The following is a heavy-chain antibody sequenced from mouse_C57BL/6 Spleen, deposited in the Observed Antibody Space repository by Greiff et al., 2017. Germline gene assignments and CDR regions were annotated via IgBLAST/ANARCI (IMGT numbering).Heavy chain of an antibody. Sequence: VQLQQPGAELVKPGASVKMSCKASGYTFTSYWITWVKQRPGQGLEWIGDIYPGSGSTNYNEKFKSKATLTVDTSSSTAYMQLSSLTSEDSAVYYCARSRVTVVATDYWGQGTTLTVSS. CDR1: GYTFTSYW. V-gene: IGHV1-55*01. CDR2: IYPGSGST. J-gene: IGHJ2*01. CDR3: ARSRVTVVATDY. D-gene: IGHD1-1*01.